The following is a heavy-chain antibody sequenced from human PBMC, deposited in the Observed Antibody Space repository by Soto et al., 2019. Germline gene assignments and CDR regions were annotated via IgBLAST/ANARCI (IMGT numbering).Heavy chain of an antibody. CDR2: IYFDGITT. D-gene: IGHD1-26*01. CDR3: ARGGAMGVDY. J-gene: IGHJ4*02. V-gene: IGHV3-74*01. Sequence: PEGSLRVSCTASGFIFNTHWMHWVRQAPGKGLVWVSRIYFDGITTNYADSVKGRLTVSRDNAKNTVYLHVNTLRDEDTAVYYCARGGAMGVDYWGQGTLVTVSS. CDR1: GFIFNTHW.